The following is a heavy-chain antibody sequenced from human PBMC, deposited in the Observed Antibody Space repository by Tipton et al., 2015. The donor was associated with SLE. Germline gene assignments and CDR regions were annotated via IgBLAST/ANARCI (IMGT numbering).Heavy chain of an antibody. Sequence: TLSLNCTVSGGSIRCGDYYWSWIRQHPGKGLEWIGYIHDSGATFYNPSLRSRSAISEDTSQNQFSLRLTSVTAADTAVYYCARHPGASFDFWGQGILVTVSS. CDR1: GGSIRCGDYY. CDR2: IHDSGAT. CDR3: ARHPGASFDF. J-gene: IGHJ4*02. V-gene: IGHV4-31*03.